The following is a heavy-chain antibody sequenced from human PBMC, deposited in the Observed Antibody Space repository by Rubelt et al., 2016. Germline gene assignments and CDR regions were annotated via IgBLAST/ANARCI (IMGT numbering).Heavy chain of an antibody. CDR3: ARGRDGDRMGC. CDR1: GGSFSGYY. CDR2: INHSGST. Sequence: QVQLQQWGAGLLKPSETLSLTCAVYGGSFSGYYWSWIRQPPGKGLEWIGEINHSGSTYYNPSLKSRVTISVDTSKNQFSLRLGSGTAAETAWYYWARGRDGDRMGCWGQGTLVTVSS. J-gene: IGHJ4*02. V-gene: IGHV4-34*01. D-gene: IGHD4-17*01.